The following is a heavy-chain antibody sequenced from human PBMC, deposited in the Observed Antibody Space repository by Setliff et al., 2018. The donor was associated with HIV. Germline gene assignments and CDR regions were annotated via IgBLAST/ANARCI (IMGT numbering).Heavy chain of an antibody. CDR2: INHSGST. CDR1: GGSFSGYY. J-gene: IGHJ4*02. CDR3: ARQFGSGYYFDY. D-gene: IGHD3-22*01. Sequence: PSETLSLICAVYGGSFSGYYWSWIRQSPGKELEWIGGINHSGSTNYNPSLKSRVAISVDTSKNQFSLKVTSVTAADTALYYCARQFGSGYYFDYWGQATLVTVSS. V-gene: IGHV4-34*01.